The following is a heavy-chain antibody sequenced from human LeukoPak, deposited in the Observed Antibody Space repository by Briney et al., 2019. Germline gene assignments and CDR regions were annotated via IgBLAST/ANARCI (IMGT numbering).Heavy chain of an antibody. V-gene: IGHV3-7*01. CDR3: ARDAVAGISVD. J-gene: IGHJ4*02. Sequence: GGSLRLSCAASGFTFSSYWMSWVRQAPGKGLEWVANIKQDGSEKYYVDSVKGRFTISRDDAKNSLYLQMNSLRAEDTAVYYCARDAVAGISVDWGQGTLVTVSS. CDR2: IKQDGSEK. D-gene: IGHD6-19*01. CDR1: GFTFSSYW.